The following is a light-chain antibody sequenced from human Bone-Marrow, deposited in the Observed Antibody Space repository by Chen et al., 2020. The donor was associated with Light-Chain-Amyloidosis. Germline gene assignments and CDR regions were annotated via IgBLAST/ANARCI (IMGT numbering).Light chain of an antibody. J-gene: IGKJ2*01. CDR2: DAS. V-gene: IGKV1-33*01. Sequence: DIHMTQSPSSLSASVGDRVTITCQASQDITNYLNWDQQKPGKAPKLLIYDASHLETGVPSRFSGSGSGTDFTFSISSLQPEDIATYYCQQYEHLPPSFGQGTKLEIK. CDR1: QDITNY. CDR3: QQYEHLPPS.